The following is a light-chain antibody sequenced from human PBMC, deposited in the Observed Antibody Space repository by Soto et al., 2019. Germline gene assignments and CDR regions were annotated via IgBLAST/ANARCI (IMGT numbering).Light chain of an antibody. CDR2: DAS. J-gene: IGKJ5*01. CDR1: QDIRNY. CDR3: QKYDNLPT. V-gene: IGKV1-33*01. Sequence: DIQMTQSPSSLSASIGDRVTITCQASQDIRNYLNWYQQKPGKAPKLLIYDASNLETGVPSRFSGSGSGTHFTFTIIRLQPEDIATYYCQKYDNLPTFGQGTRLEIK.